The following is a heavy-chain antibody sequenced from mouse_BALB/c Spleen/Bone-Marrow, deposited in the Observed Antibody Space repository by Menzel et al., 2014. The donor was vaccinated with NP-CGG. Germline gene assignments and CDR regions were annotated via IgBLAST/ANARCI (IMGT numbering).Heavy chain of an antibody. Sequence: EVQLVESGGGLVQPGGSLKLSCAASGFDFSRYWMSWVRPAPGKGLEWIGEINPDSSTINYTPSLKDKFIISRDNAKNTLYLQMSKVRSEDTALYYCARNAYYAMDYWGQGTSVTVSS. CDR3: ARNAYYAMDY. CDR1: GFDFSRYW. V-gene: IGHV4-1*02. J-gene: IGHJ4*01. CDR2: INPDSSTI.